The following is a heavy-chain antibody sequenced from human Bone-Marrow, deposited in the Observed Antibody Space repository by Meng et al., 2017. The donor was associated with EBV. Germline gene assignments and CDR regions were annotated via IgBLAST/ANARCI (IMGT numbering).Heavy chain of an antibody. CDR1: GGSFSGYY. CDR2: INHSGST. V-gene: IGHV4-34*01. Sequence: QVQLQQWGAGLLKPSXXLPLTXAVYGGSFSGYYWSWIRQPPGKGLEWIGEINHSGSTNYNPSLKSRVTISVDTSKNQFSLKLSSVTAADTAVYYCARGLLNYDFWSGYSCWFDPWGQGTMGTVSS. D-gene: IGHD3-3*01. CDR3: ARGLLNYDFWSGYSCWFDP. J-gene: IGHJ5*02.